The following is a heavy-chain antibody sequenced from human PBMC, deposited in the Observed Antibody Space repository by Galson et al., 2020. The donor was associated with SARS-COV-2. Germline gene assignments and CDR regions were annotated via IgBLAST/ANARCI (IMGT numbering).Heavy chain of an antibody. Sequence: SETLSLTCTVSGGSISSYYWSWIRQPPGKGLEWIGYIYYSGGTNYNPSLKSRVTISVDTSKNQFSLKLSSVTAADTAVYYCARGGIVGATGGGFDYWGQGTLVTVSS. CDR2: IYYSGGT. CDR1: GGSISSYY. V-gene: IGHV4-59*01. CDR3: ARGGIVGATGGGFDY. J-gene: IGHJ4*02. D-gene: IGHD1-26*01.